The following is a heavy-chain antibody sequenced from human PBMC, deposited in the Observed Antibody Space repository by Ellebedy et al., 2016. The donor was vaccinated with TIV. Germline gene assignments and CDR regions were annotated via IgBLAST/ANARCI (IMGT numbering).Heavy chain of an antibody. Sequence: MPSETLSLTCAVYGGSFSGYYWSWIRQPPGKGLEWIGEINHSGSTNYNPSLKRRVTISVDTSKNQFSLKLSSVTAADTAVYYCARKWPSSGYPEDYWGQGTLVTVSS. CDR3: ARKWPSSGYPEDY. V-gene: IGHV4-34*01. J-gene: IGHJ4*02. CDR2: INHSGST. D-gene: IGHD3-22*01. CDR1: GGSFSGYY.